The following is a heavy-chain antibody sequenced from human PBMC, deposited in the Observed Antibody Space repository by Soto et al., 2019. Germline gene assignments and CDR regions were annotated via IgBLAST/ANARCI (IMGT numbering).Heavy chain of an antibody. CDR3: ARDGYYDFWSGYYTYYYYGMDV. CDR2: IKQDGSEK. Sequence: GGSLRLSCAASGFTFSSYWMSWVRQAPGKGLEWVANIKQDGSEKYYVDSVKGRFTISRDNAKNSLYLQMNSLRAEDTAVYYCARDGYYDFWSGYYTYYYYGMDVWGQGTTVTAP. J-gene: IGHJ6*02. D-gene: IGHD3-3*01. CDR1: GFTFSSYW. V-gene: IGHV3-7*01.